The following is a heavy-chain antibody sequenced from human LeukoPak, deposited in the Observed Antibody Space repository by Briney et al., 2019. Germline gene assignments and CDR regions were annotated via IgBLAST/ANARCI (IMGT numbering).Heavy chain of an antibody. CDR2: INPNSGGT. D-gene: IGHD1-26*01. V-gene: IGHV1-2*02. J-gene: IGHJ3*02. CDR3: ARPLSGSYRIDAFDI. CDR1: GYTFTGYY. Sequence: ASVKVSCKASGYTFTGYYMHWVRQAPGQGLEWMGWINPNSGGTSYAQKFQGRVTMTRDTSTSTVYMELSSLRSEDTAVYYCARPLSGSYRIDAFDIWGQGTMVTVSS.